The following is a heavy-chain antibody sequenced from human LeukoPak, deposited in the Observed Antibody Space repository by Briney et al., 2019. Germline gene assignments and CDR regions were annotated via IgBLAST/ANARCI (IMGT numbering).Heavy chain of an antibody. CDR1: GFTFNSYW. V-gene: IGHV3-74*01. J-gene: IGHJ4*02. D-gene: IGHD1-26*01. Sequence: AGGSLRLSCAASGFTFNSYWMHWVRQAPGKGLVWVSRINTDGSSTIYADFVKGRFTISRDNAKNTLYLQMNSLRAEDTAVYYCAKDRLRLSLGATSHYWGQGTLVTVSS. CDR3: AKDRLRLSLGATSHY. CDR2: INTDGSST.